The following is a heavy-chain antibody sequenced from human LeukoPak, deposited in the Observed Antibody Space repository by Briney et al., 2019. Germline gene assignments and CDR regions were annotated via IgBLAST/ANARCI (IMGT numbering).Heavy chain of an antibody. CDR1: GFTFSSYS. V-gene: IGHV3-48*01. CDR3: SRLRGYSYGYGDY. D-gene: IGHD5-18*01. Sequence: GGSLRLSCAASGFTFSSYSMNWVRQAPGKGLEWIAFIRGRADTTYYAGSVQGRFTISRDNAKNSLYLQMNSLRAEDTAVYYCSRLRGYSYGYGDYWGQGTLVTVSS. CDR2: IRGRADTT. J-gene: IGHJ4*02.